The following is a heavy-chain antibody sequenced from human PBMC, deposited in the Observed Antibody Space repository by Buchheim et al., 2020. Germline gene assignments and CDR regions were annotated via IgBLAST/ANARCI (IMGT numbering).Heavy chain of an antibody. CDR2: INPSGGST. D-gene: IGHD2-2*02. Sequence: QVQLLQSGAELKKPGASVKVSCKVSGYTFTSYYMHWVRQAPGQGLEWMGIINPSGGSTSYAQKFQGRFTMPRDTSTSTVYMELSSLRSEDTAVYYCATHPEYCSSTSCYRWFDPWGQGTL. CDR1: GYTFTSYY. CDR3: ATHPEYCSSTSCYRWFDP. V-gene: IGHV1-46*03. J-gene: IGHJ5*02.